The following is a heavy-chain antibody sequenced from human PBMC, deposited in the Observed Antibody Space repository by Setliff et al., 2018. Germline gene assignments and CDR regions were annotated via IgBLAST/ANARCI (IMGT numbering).Heavy chain of an antibody. Sequence: SETLSLTCTVSGGSISSYYWSWIRQPPGKGLEWIAYVYYSGSTNYNPSLNSRVTLLIDTAKNQFSLKLSSLTAADTAVYYCARCGEATAKPFYYYYMDVWGKGTTVTVSS. D-gene: IGHD3-10*01. V-gene: IGHV4-59*01. CDR2: VYYSGST. CDR3: ARCGEATAKPFYYYYMDV. J-gene: IGHJ6*03. CDR1: GGSISSYY.